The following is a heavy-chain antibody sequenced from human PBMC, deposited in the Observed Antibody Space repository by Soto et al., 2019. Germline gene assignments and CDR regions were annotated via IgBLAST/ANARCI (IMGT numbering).Heavy chain of an antibody. V-gene: IGHV4-59*08. D-gene: IGHD6-19*01. CDR3: ARHSSGWYLDR. CDR1: GDSISGYY. Sequence: SETLSLTCTIYGDSISGYYWTWVRQSPRKGLQWIGYIFYTGSNNYNYNPSLNSRVTISVDTSKNQFSLKLSSVTAADTAVYYCARHSSGWYLDRWGQGTLVT. CDR2: IFYTGSN. J-gene: IGHJ4*02.